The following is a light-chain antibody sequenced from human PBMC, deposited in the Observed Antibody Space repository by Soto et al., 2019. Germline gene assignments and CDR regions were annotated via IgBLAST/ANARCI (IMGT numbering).Light chain of an antibody. J-gene: IGLJ1*01. CDR3: SSYTSNSFYV. CDR1: SSDISADSY. CDR2: EVA. V-gene: IGLV2-14*01. Sequence: QSALTQPASVSGSPGQSITISCTRTSSDISADSYVSWYQQHPGKAPKLIIYEVADRPSGLSNRFSGSKSGNTASLTISRLQPEDEADYYCSSYTSNSFYVFGTGTKV.